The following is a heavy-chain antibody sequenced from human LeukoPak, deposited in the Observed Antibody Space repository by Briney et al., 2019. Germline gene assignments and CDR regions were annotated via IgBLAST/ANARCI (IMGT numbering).Heavy chain of an antibody. CDR3: AKGYGSGTYSTDYFDY. CDR1: GFTFSNYA. J-gene: IGHJ4*02. Sequence: TGGSLRLSCAASGFTFSNYAMTWVRQAPGKGLEWVSAVSGSGGSTYYADSVKGRFTISRDNSKNTLYLQMNSLRAEDTALYYCAKGYGSGTYSTDYFDYWGQGTLVTVSP. D-gene: IGHD3-10*01. CDR2: VSGSGGST. V-gene: IGHV3-23*01.